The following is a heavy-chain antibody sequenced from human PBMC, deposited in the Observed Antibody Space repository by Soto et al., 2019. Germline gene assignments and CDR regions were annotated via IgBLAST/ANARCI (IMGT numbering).Heavy chain of an antibody. V-gene: IGHV4-39*01. CDR2: IYYSGST. CDR1: GGSISSSSYY. Sequence: SETLSLTCTVSGGSISSSSYYWGWIRQPPGKGLEWIGSIYYSGSTYYNPSLKSRVTISVDTSKNQFSLKLSSVTAADTAVYYCARRWYSSSWFDAFDIWGQGTMVTVSS. D-gene: IGHD6-13*01. J-gene: IGHJ3*02. CDR3: ARRWYSSSWFDAFDI.